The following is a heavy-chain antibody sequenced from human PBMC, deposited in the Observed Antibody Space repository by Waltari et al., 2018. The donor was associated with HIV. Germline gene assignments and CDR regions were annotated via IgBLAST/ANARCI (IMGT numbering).Heavy chain of an antibody. D-gene: IGHD4-4*01. Sequence: QVQPVQCGAEVKQPGACVKVSCKAFGYPFPGSYMTWVHQAPGQGLEWKGRINPNSGGTNYAQQFQGRVTMTRDTSTSTAYMELSRLRSDDTAVYYCAREGARMTTMIYYYYGMDVWGQGTTVTVSS. CDR3: AREGARMTTMIYYYYGMDV. V-gene: IGHV1-2*06. CDR1: GYPFPGSY. CDR2: INPNSGGT. J-gene: IGHJ6*02.